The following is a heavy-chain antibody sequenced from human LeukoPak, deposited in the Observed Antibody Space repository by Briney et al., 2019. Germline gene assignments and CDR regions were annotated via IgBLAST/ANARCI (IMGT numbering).Heavy chain of an antibody. CDR2: INPNSGGT. CDR3: ARDLAVAGTGWFDP. V-gene: IGHV1-2*02. CDR1: GYTFTGYY. D-gene: IGHD6-19*01. Sequence: GASVKVSCKASGYTFTGYYMHWVRQAPGQGLEWMGWINPNSGGTNYAQKFQGRVTMTRDTSISTAYMELSRLRSDDTAAYYCARDLAVAGTGWFDPWGQGTLVTVSS. J-gene: IGHJ5*02.